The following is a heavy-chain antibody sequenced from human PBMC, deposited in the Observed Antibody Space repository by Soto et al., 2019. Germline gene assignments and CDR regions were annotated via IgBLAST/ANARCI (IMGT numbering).Heavy chain of an antibody. V-gene: IGHV4-59*01. J-gene: IGHJ3*02. Sequence: PSETLSLTCTVSGGSISSYYWSWIRQPPGKGLEWIGYIYYSGSTNYNPSLKSRVAISVDTSKNQFSLKLSSVTAADTAVYYCARETASNAFDIWGQGTMVTVS. CDR1: GGSISSYY. CDR3: ARETASNAFDI. CDR2: IYYSGST. D-gene: IGHD5-18*01.